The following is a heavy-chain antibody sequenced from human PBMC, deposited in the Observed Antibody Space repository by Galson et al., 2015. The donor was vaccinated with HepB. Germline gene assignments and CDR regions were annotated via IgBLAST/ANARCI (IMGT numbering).Heavy chain of an antibody. CDR1: GYTFTGYY. D-gene: IGHD1-20*01. CDR3: ARGNGAYNWNDVYYYYGMDV. V-gene: IGHV1-2*02. CDR2: INPNSGGT. Sequence: SVKVSCKASGYTFTGYYMHWVRQAPGQGLEWMGWINPNSGGTNYAQKFQGRVTMTRDTSISTAYMELSRLRSDDTAVYYCARGNGAYNWNDVYYYYGMDVWGQGTTVTVSS. J-gene: IGHJ6*02.